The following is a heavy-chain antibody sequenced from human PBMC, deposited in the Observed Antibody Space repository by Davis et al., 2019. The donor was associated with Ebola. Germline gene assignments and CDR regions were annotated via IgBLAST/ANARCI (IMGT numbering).Heavy chain of an antibody. CDR3: AKVYYDFWSAPWGYYYMDV. CDR2: IRYDGSNK. D-gene: IGHD3-3*01. V-gene: IGHV3-30*02. J-gene: IGHJ6*03. Sequence: PGGSLRLSCAASGFTFSSYGMHWVRQAPGKGLEWVAFIRYDGSNKYYADSVKGRFTISRDNSKNTLYLQMNSLRAEDTAVYYCAKVYYDFWSAPWGYYYMDVWGKGTTVTVSS. CDR1: GFTFSSYG.